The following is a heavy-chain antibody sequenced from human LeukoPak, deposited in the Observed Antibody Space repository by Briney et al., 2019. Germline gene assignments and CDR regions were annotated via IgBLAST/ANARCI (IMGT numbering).Heavy chain of an antibody. V-gene: IGHV4-30-2*01. J-gene: IGHJ2*01. CDR3: ARGVPRNWYFDL. Sequence: WIGYIYHSGTTYYNPSLKSRVTISVDRSKNQFSLKLSSVTAADTAVYYCARGVPRNWYFDLWGRGTLVTVSS. CDR2: IYHSGTT. D-gene: IGHD3-10*01.